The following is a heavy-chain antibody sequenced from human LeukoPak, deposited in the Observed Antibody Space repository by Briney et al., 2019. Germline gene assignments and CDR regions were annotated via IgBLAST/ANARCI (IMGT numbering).Heavy chain of an antibody. CDR3: ARARGQLWPHFDY. D-gene: IGHD5-18*01. CDR1: GGSISSSSYY. Sequence: SETLSLTCTVSGGSISSSSYYWGWIRQPPGKGLEWIGSIYYSGSTYYNPSLKSRVTISVDTSKNQFSLKLSSVTAADTAVYYCARARGQLWPHFDYWGQGTLVTVSS. V-gene: IGHV4-39*07. J-gene: IGHJ4*02. CDR2: IYYSGST.